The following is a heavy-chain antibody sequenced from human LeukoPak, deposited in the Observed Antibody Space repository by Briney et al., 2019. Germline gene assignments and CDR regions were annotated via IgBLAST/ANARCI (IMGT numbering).Heavy chain of an antibody. CDR1: GFTFSSYS. D-gene: IGHD4-23*01. Sequence: PGGSLRLSCAASGFTFSSYSMNWVRQAPGKGLEWVSSISSSSSYIYYADSVKGRFTISRDNAKNSLYLQMSSLRAEDTAVYYCARDWRTVTTPAGYWGQGTLVTVSS. J-gene: IGHJ4*02. V-gene: IGHV3-21*01. CDR2: ISSSSSYI. CDR3: ARDWRTVTTPAGY.